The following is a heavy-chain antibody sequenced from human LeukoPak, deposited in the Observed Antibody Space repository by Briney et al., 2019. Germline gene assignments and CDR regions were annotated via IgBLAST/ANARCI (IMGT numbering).Heavy chain of an antibody. Sequence: PSETLSLTCAVYGGSFSGYYWSWIRQPPGKGLEWIGEINHSGSTNYNPSLKSRVTISVDTSKNQFSLKLSSVTAADTAVYYCARGSPIVATVRFDYWGQGTLVTVSS. V-gene: IGHV4-34*01. CDR1: GGSFSGYY. J-gene: IGHJ4*02. CDR3: ARGSPIVATVRFDY. CDR2: INHSGST. D-gene: IGHD5-12*01.